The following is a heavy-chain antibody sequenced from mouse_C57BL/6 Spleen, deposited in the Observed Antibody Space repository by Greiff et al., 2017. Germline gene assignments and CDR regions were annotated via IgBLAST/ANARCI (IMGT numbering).Heavy chain of an antibody. CDR2: IYPGDGDT. CDR1: GYAFSSSW. Sequence: QVQLQQSGPELVKPRASVKISCKASGYAFSSSWMNWVKQRPGKGLEWIGRIYPGDGDTNYNGKFKGKATLTADKSSSTAYMQLSSLTSEDSAVYFCATTAQATWFAYWGQGTLVTVSA. CDR3: ATTAQATWFAY. D-gene: IGHD3-2*02. J-gene: IGHJ3*01. V-gene: IGHV1-82*01.